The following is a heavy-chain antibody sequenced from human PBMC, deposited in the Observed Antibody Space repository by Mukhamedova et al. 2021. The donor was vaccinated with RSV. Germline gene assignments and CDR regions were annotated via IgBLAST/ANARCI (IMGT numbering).Heavy chain of an antibody. CDR2: INNIGSTI. V-gene: IGHV3-48*03. D-gene: IGHD2-15*01. CDR3: ARGSLYYYGLDV. Sequence: EWVSYINNIGSTIYYADSVKGRFTISRDNAKNSLYLQMNSLRAEDTAVYYCARGSLYYYGLDVWGQGTTVTVSS. J-gene: IGHJ6*02.